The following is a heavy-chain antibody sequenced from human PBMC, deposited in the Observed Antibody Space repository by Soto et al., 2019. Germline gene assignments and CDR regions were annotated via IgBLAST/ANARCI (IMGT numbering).Heavy chain of an antibody. J-gene: IGHJ6*02. D-gene: IGHD3-16*01. CDR1: GFTFTSSA. CDR2: IVVGSGNT. V-gene: IGHV1-58*01. Sequence: QMQLVQSGPEVKKPGTSVKVSCKASGFTFTSSAVQWVRQARGQRLEWIGWIVVGSGNTNYAQKFQERVTRTRDMSTSTAYRDLSSLRSEDTAVYYCAAEGASQYYYYYGMDVWGQGTTVTVSS. CDR3: AAEGASQYYYYYGMDV.